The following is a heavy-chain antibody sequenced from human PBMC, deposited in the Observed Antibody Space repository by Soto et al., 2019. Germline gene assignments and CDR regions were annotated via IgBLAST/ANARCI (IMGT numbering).Heavy chain of an antibody. CDR3: ARPLSPRHYDPDAFDI. CDR2: IYPGDSDT. CDR1: GYSFTSYW. J-gene: IGHJ3*02. D-gene: IGHD3-3*01. V-gene: IGHV5-51*01. Sequence: GESLKISCKGSGYSFTSYWIGWVRQMPGKGLEWMGIIYPGDSDTRYSPSFQGQVTISADKSISTAYLQWSSLKASDTATYYCARPLSPRHYDPDAFDIWGQGTMVTVSS.